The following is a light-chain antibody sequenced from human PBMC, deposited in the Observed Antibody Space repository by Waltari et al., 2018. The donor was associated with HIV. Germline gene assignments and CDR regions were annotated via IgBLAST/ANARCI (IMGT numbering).Light chain of an antibody. CDR1: QSVSTY. CDR2: DAS. CDR3: QQFIFWPFS. J-gene: IGKJ2*03. V-gene: IGKV3-15*01. Sequence: EIVMTQSPATLSVSLGARAPLSCRARQSVSTYLAWYQQRPGQAPRLLIYDASTRATGIPARFSGSGSGTEFTLTISSLQSEDFAVYYCQQFIFWPFSFGQGTKLEIK.